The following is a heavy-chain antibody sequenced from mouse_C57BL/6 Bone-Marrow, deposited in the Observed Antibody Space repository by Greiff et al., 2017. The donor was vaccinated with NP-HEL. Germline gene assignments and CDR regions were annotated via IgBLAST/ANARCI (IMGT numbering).Heavy chain of an antibody. CDR2: IDPSDSET. D-gene: IGHD2-4*01. V-gene: IGHV1-52*01. CDR1: GYTFTSYW. J-gene: IGHJ4*01. Sequence: VKQSCKASGYTFTSYWMHWVKQRPIQGLEWIGNIDPSDSETHYNQKFKDKATLTVDKSSSTAYMQLSSLTSEDSAVYYCARGGSTMITHYAMDYWGQGTSVTVSS. CDR3: ARGGSTMITHYAMDY.